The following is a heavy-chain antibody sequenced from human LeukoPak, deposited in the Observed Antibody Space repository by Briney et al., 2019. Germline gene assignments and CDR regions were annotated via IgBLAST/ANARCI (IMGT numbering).Heavy chain of an antibody. V-gene: IGHV3-64*01. CDR2: ISSNGGST. CDR3: ARALYCSSTSCYGRLDY. Sequence: PGGSLRLSCAASGFTFSSYAMHWVRQAPGKGLEYVSAISSNGGSTYYANSVKGRFTISRDNSKNTLYLQMGSLRAEDMAVYYCARALYCSSTSCYGRLDYWGQGTLVTVSS. J-gene: IGHJ4*02. CDR1: GFTFSSYA. D-gene: IGHD2-2*01.